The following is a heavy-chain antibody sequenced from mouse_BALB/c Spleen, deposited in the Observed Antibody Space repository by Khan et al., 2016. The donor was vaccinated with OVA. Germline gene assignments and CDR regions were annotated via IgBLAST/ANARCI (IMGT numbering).Heavy chain of an antibody. D-gene: IGHD1-2*01. CDR2: ISPGSGDT. V-gene: IGHV1-77*01. CDR1: GYTFTDYY. CDR3: ARRNYFGYTFAY. Sequence: QVQLQQSGAELARPGASVKLSCKASGYTFTDYYINWVKQRTEQGLEWIGEISPGSGDTYYNERFKGKATLTADKSSSTAYMQLSSLTSEASEVYFCARRNYFGYTFAYWGQGTLVTVSA. J-gene: IGHJ3*01.